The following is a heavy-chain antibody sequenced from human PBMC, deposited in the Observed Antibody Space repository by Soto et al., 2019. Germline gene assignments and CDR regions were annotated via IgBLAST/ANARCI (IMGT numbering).Heavy chain of an antibody. J-gene: IGHJ6*03. Sequence: ASVKVSCKASGYTFTSYYMHWVRQAPGQGLEWMGIINPSGGSTSYAQKFQGRVTMTRDTSTSTVYMELSSLRSEDTAVYYFARVGSVTQTYYYYYYMDVWGKGTTVTVSS. D-gene: IGHD4-17*01. CDR2: INPSGGST. CDR1: GYTFTSYY. CDR3: ARVGSVTQTYYYYYYMDV. V-gene: IGHV1-46*03.